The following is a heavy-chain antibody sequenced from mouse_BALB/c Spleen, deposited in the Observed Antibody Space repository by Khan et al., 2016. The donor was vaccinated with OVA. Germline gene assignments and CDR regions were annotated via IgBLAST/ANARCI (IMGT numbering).Heavy chain of an antibody. J-gene: IGHJ2*01. CDR2: INPTSGYT. CDR3: SRDRCDY. V-gene: IGHV1-7*01. Sequence: QVQLKESGAELAKPGASVKMSCKASGYTFTSYWMHWVKQRPGQGLEWIGYINPTSGYTDYNEKFKDRATLSADKYSSTDYMHMRSLTYEDSAVYYCSRDRCDYWGQGTTLTVSS. CDR1: GYTFTSYW.